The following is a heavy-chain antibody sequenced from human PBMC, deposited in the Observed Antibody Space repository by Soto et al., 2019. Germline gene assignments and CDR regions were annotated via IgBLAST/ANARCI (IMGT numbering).Heavy chain of an antibody. D-gene: IGHD3-3*01. V-gene: IGHV4-39*07. CDR2: IYYRGNT. CDR1: GGSISSSSYY. Sequence: PSETLSLTCTVSGGSISSSSYYWAWIRQPPGKGLEWLGSIYYRGNTYYNPSLQTRVTISLDKSKNQFSLKLSSVTAADTAVYYCARDPGITIFGVVNNYYGMDVWGQGTTVTVSS. CDR3: ARDPGITIFGVVNNYYGMDV. J-gene: IGHJ6*02.